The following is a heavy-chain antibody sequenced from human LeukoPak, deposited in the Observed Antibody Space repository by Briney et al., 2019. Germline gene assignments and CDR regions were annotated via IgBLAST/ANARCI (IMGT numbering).Heavy chain of an antibody. D-gene: IGHD1-26*01. CDR2: IYPGDSDT. J-gene: IGHJ4*02. CDR1: GYSFTSYW. Sequence: GESLKTSCKASGYSFTSYWIVWVRQMPGKGLEWMGIIYPGDSDTRYSPSFQGQVTISADKSISTAYLQWNSLKASDTAIYYCARQVGATTRPFDSWGQGTLVTVSS. CDR3: ARQVGATTRPFDS. V-gene: IGHV5-51*01.